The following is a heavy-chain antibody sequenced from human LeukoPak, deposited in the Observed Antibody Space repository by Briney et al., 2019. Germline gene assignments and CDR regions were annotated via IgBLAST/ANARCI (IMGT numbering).Heavy chain of an antibody. V-gene: IGHV3-53*04. CDR1: GSTVSSNY. CDR3: ARMPSSGSYPDYYYGMDV. J-gene: IGHJ6*02. Sequence: GGSLRLSCAASGSTVSSNYMSWVRQAPGKGLEWVSVIYSGGSTYYADSVKGRFTISRHNSKNTLYLQMNSLRAEDTAVYYCARMPSSGSYPDYYYGMDVWGQGTTVTVSS. CDR2: IYSGGST. D-gene: IGHD3-10*01.